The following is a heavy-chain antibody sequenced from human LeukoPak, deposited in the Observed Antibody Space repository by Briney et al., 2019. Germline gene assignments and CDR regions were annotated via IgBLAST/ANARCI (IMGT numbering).Heavy chain of an antibody. Sequence: GESLKISCESSGYSFTTNWIGWVRRTPGKGLEWMGIIYPGDSDTRYSPSFQGQVTISADKSISTAYLQWSSLKASDTAMYYCACGYNWFEPWGQGTLVTVSS. V-gene: IGHV5-51*01. D-gene: IGHD5-12*01. CDR2: IYPGDSDT. CDR1: GYSFTTNW. CDR3: ACGYNWFEP. J-gene: IGHJ5*02.